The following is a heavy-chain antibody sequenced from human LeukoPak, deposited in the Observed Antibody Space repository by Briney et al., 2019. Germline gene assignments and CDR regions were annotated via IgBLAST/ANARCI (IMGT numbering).Heavy chain of an antibody. CDR2: IIPIFGTA. J-gene: IGHJ4*02. CDR3: AREDLSDYDSRGYFPY. CDR1: GGTFSSYA. V-gene: IGHV1-69*06. D-gene: IGHD3-22*01. Sequence: SVKVSCKASGGTFSSYAISWVRQAPGQGLEWMGGIIPIFGTANYAQKFQGRVTITADKSTSTAYMELSSLRSEDTAVYYCAREDLSDYDSRGYFPYWGQGTLVTVSS.